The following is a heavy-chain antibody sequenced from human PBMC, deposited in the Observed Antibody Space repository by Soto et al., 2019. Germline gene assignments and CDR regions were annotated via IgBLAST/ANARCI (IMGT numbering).Heavy chain of an antibody. CDR3: ADSWLPTSY. CDR1: GFPFSSYA. V-gene: IGHV3-74*01. J-gene: IGHJ4*02. Sequence: GGSLRLSCAASGFPFSSYAMSWARQAPGKGLVWVSRISPDGRTTTYADSVKGRFTISRDNAKSTLYLQMNSLTVEDGAVYYCADSWLPTSYWGPGTLVTVSS. D-gene: IGHD3-10*01. CDR2: ISPDGRTT.